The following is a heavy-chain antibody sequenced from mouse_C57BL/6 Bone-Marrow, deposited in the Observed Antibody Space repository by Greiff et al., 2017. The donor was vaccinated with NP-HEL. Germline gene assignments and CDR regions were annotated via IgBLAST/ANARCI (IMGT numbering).Heavy chain of an antibody. V-gene: IGHV5-9*01. Sequence: EVQGVESGGGLVKPGGSLKLSCAASGFTFSSYTMSWVRQTPEKRLEWVATISGGGGNTYYPDSVKGRFTISRDNAKNTLYLQMSSLRSEDTALYYCARRSYSNYAMDYWGQGTSVTVSS. CDR2: ISGGGGNT. CDR3: ARRSYSNYAMDY. J-gene: IGHJ4*01. D-gene: IGHD2-5*01. CDR1: GFTFSSYT.